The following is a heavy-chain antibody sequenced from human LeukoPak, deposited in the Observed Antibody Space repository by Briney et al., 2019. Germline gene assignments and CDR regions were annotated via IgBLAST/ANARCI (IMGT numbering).Heavy chain of an antibody. V-gene: IGHV4-4*07. J-gene: IGHJ5*02. CDR1: GGSINNYY. CDR3: VSGADFWSGSYTGHWFDP. Sequence: SETLSLTCTVSGGSINNYYWSWIRQPAGRGLEWIGRISSSGSTNYNPSLKSRVTMSVDTSKNQFSLKLSSVTAADTAMYFCVSGADFWSGSYTGHWFDPWGQGTLVTVSS. D-gene: IGHD3-3*01. CDR2: ISSSGST.